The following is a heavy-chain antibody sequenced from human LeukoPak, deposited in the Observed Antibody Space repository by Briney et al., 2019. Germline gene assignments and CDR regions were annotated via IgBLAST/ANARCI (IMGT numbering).Heavy chain of an antibody. Sequence: ASVKVSCKASGYTFTSYGISWVRQAPGQGFEWMGWISAYNGNTNYAQKLQGRVTMTTDTSTSTAYMELRSLRSDDTAVYYCAREIYYGSGSHKNWFDPWGQGTLVTVSS. CDR2: ISAYNGNT. J-gene: IGHJ5*02. CDR1: GYTFTSYG. V-gene: IGHV1-18*01. CDR3: AREIYYGSGSHKNWFDP. D-gene: IGHD3-10*01.